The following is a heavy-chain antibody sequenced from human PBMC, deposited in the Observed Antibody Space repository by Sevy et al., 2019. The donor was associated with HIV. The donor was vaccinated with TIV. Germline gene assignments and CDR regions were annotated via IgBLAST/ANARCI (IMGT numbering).Heavy chain of an antibody. CDR2: ISGSGGST. CDR1: GFSGFTFSSFV. CDR3: AKETTIFGVVTPFDY. V-gene: IGHV3-23*01. D-gene: IGHD3-3*01. Sequence: GGSLRLSCAVSGFSGFTFSSFVISWVRQAPGKGLEWVSAISGSGGSTYYADSVKGRFTISRDNSKNTLYLQMNSLRAEDTAVYYCAKETTIFGVVTPFDYWGQGTLVTVSS. J-gene: IGHJ4*02.